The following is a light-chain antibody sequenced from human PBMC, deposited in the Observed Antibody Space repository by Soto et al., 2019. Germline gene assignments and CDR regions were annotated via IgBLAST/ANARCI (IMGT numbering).Light chain of an antibody. J-gene: IGLJ3*02. CDR1: SSYVGGYDS. Sequence: QSALTQPASVSASPGQSITISCIGTSSYVGGYDSVSWYQQHPGRAPKVIIYEVYYRPSGVSDRFSGSKSGNTASLTISAVQPEDEADYFCCSYTDTSGRVFGGGTKLTVL. CDR2: EVY. CDR3: CSYTDTSGRV. V-gene: IGLV2-14*01.